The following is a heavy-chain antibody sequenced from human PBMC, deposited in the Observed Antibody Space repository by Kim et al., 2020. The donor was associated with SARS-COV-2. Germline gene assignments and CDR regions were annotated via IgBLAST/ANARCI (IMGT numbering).Heavy chain of an antibody. CDR2: IYHSGIT. Sequence: SETLSLTCAVYGGSFSGYYWSWIRQPPGKGLEWIGEIYHSGITKYDLSLKSRVTISVDTSKSQFSLKLNSVTAAATAVSYCARSLYHSPSSNSVRFDPWG. V-gene: IGHV4-34*01. CDR3: ARSLYHSPSSNSVRFDP. J-gene: IGHJ5*02. D-gene: IGHD6-13*01. CDR1: GGSFSGYY.